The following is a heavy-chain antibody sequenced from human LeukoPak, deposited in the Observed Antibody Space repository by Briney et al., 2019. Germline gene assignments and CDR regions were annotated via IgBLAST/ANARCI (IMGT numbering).Heavy chain of an antibody. D-gene: IGHD3-22*01. V-gene: IGHV4-38-2*02. CDR1: GYSISSGYY. CDR2: IYHSGST. Sequence: PSETLSLTCAVSGYSISSGYYWGWIRQPPGKGLEWFGSIYHSGSTYYNPSLKSRVTISVDTSKNQFSLKLSSVTAADTAVYYCARDARYYDSSGYNHDAFDIWGQGTMVTVSS. CDR3: ARDARYYDSSGYNHDAFDI. J-gene: IGHJ3*02.